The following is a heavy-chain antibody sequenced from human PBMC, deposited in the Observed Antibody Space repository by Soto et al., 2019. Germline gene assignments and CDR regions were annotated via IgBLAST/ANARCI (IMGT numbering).Heavy chain of an antibody. D-gene: IGHD1-26*01. CDR2: ITVSGDTT. J-gene: IGHJ4*02. CDR1: GFTFSTYA. Sequence: PGGSLRLSCAASGFTFSTYAMTWVRQAPGKGLEWVSVITVSGDTTYYADSVKGRFTMSRDNSKNTLYLQMNSLRAEDTAVYYCAKDPSKATIVGATQSDYWGQGTLVTVSS. CDR3: AKDPSKATIVGATQSDY. V-gene: IGHV3-23*01.